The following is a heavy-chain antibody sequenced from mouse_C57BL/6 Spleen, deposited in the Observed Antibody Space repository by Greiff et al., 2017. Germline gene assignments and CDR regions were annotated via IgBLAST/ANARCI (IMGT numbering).Heavy chain of an antibody. CDR1: GFSLTSYG. J-gene: IGHJ3*01. V-gene: IGHV2-3*01. CDR3: ANYYCGSSPAWFAY. D-gene: IGHD1-1*01. CDR2: IWGDGST. Sequence: VKLVESGPGLVAPSQSLSITCTVSGFSLTSYGVSWVRQPPGKGLEWLGVIWGDGSTNYHSALISRLSISKDNSKSQVFLKLNSLQTDDTATYYCANYYCGSSPAWFAYWGQGTLVTVSA.